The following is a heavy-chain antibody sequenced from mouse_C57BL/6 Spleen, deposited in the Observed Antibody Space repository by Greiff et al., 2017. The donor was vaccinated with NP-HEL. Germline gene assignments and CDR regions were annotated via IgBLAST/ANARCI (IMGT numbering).Heavy chain of an antibody. CDR3: ARGAYYGSRYFDV. D-gene: IGHD1-1*02. CDR1: GYAFSSYW. J-gene: IGHJ1*03. CDR2: IYPGDGDT. V-gene: IGHV1-80*01. Sequence: QVHVKQSGAELVKPGASVKISCKASGYAFSSYWMNWVKQRPGKGLEWIGQIYPGDGDTNYNGKFKGKATLTADKSSSTAYMQLSSLTSEDSAVYFCARGAYYGSRYFDVWGTGTTVTVSS.